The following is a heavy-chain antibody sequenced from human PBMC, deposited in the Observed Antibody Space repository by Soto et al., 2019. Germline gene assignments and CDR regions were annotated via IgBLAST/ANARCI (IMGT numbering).Heavy chain of an antibody. D-gene: IGHD3-22*01. CDR3: TTDNSGYQYYYYGMDV. CDR2: IKSKTDGGTT. V-gene: IGHV3-15*07. CDR1: GFTFSNAW. Sequence: GGSLRLSCAASGFTFSNAWMNWVRQAPGKGLEWVGRIKSKTDGGTTDYAAPVKGRFTISRDDSKNTLYLQMNSLKTEDTAVYYCTTDNSGYQYYYYGMDVWGQGTTVTVSS. J-gene: IGHJ6*02.